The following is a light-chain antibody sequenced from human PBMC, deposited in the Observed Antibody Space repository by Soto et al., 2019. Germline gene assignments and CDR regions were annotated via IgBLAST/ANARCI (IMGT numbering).Light chain of an antibody. CDR1: QSVSSSY. V-gene: IGKV3D-20*02. CDR2: GAS. Sequence: EIVLTQSPGTLSLSPGERATLSCRASQSVSSSYLAWYQQKPGQAPRLLIYGASSRATGIPDRFSGSGSGSDFTLTVTSLEPEDFAVYYCQQRYNWPQTFGQGTKV. CDR3: QQRYNWPQT. J-gene: IGKJ1*01.